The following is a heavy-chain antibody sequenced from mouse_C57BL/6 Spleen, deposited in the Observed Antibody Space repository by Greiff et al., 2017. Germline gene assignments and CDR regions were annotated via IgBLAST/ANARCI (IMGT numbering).Heavy chain of an antibody. Sequence: QVQLQQSGAELVKPGASVKISCKASGYAFSSYWMNWVKQRPGTGLEWIGQIYPGDGDTNYNGKFKGKATLTADKSSSTAYMQLSSLTSEDSAVYFCARKTVVAGVDYWGQGTTLTVSS. CDR3: ARKTVVAGVDY. J-gene: IGHJ2*01. CDR2: IYPGDGDT. D-gene: IGHD1-1*01. V-gene: IGHV1-80*01. CDR1: GYAFSSYW.